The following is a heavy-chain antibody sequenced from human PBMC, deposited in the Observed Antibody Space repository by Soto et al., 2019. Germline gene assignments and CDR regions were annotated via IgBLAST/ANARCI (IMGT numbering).Heavy chain of an antibody. V-gene: IGHV1-8*01. J-gene: IGHJ6*02. Sequence: QVQLVQSGAEVKKPGASVKVSCKASGYTFTSYDINWVRQATGEGLEWMGWMNPNSGNTGYAQKFQGRVTMTRNTSISTAYMELSSLRSEDTAVYYCARNYDSYYGMDVWGQGTTVTVSS. CDR3: ARNYDSYYGMDV. CDR2: MNPNSGNT. CDR1: GYTFTSYD. D-gene: IGHD3-22*01.